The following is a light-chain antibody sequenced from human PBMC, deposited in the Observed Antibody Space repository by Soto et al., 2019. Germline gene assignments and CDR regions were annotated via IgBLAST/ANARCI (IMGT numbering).Light chain of an antibody. CDR1: RTVSKNY. CDR2: AAS. CDR3: QQYAVSPIT. J-gene: IGKJ5*01. V-gene: IGKV3-20*01. Sequence: EIVLTQSPVTLSLSPGEGSTLSSMSSRTVSKNYLAWYHQKPGQAPRLLIYAASTRATGIPDRFSGSGSGTDFTLTISRLEPEDFAVFYCQQYAVSPITFGQGTRLEI.